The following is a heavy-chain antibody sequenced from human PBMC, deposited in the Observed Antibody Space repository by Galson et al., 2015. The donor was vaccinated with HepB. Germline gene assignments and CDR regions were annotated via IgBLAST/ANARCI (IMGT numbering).Heavy chain of an antibody. J-gene: IGHJ5*02. D-gene: IGHD2-15*01. CDR2: ISPYNRNT. CDR3: ARGALVAVVTANLNNWFDP. V-gene: IGHV1-18*01. CDR1: GYTFSTYS. Sequence: SVKVSCKASGYTFSTYSITWVRQAPGQGLEWMGWISPYNRNTDYAQKFRGRVSMTTDTPTTTAYMELRSLRSDDTAVYYCARGALVAVVTANLNNWFDPWGQGTLVTVSS.